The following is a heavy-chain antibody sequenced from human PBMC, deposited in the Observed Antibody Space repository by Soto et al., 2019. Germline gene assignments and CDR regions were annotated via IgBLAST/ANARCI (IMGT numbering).Heavy chain of an antibody. CDR2: ISGSGGST. CDR1: GFTFSSYA. J-gene: IGHJ6*02. D-gene: IGHD3-22*01. CDR3: AKARSTYYYDSSGYYQGGMDV. V-gene: IGHV3-23*01. Sequence: PGGSLRLSCAASGFTFSSYAMSWVRQAPGKGLGWVSAISGSGGSTYYADSVKGRFTISRDNSKNTLYLQMNSLRAEDTAVYYCAKARSTYYYDSSGYYQGGMDVWGQGTTVTVSS.